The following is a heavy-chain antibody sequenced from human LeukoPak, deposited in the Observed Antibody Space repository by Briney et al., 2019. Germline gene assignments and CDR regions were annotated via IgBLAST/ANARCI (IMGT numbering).Heavy chain of an antibody. CDR1: GYTFTSYG. CDR2: ISAYNGNT. CDR3: ARWGDTVTAFDY. D-gene: IGHD4-17*01. J-gene: IGHJ4*02. V-gene: IGHV1-18*01. Sequence: ASVKVSCKASGYTFTSYGISWVRQAPGQGLEWMGWISAYNGNTNYAQKLQGRVTITRDTSASTAYMELSSLRSEDTAVYYCARWGDTVTAFDYWGQGTLVTVSS.